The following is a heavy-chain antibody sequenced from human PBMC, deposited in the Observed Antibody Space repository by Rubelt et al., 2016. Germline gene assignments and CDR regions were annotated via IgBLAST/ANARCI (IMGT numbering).Heavy chain of an antibody. D-gene: IGHD6-13*01. CDR3: ASPNNIAGLEGARDY. Sequence: GSGGALVQPGGSLRLSCAASGDTFSKYWMAWVRQAPGKGPEWVANIKQDGSEKYYVDSVKGRFTISRDNAKNSLYLQMNSLRDEDTAVYYWASPNNIAGLEGARDYWGQGTLVTVSS. V-gene: IGHV3-7*02. CDR1: GDTFSKYW. CDR2: IKQDGSEK. J-gene: IGHJ4*02.